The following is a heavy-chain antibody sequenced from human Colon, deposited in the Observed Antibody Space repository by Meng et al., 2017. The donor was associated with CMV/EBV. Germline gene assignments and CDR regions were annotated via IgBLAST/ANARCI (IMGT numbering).Heavy chain of an antibody. CDR1: GGTFSSYA. CDR3: ARDIDSAEGY. D-gene: IGHD1-26*01. V-gene: IGHV1-69*12. CDR2: IIPIFGTA. Sequence: QVRLVEFGAEVKQLGSSVKVSRKASGGTFSSYAISWVRQAPGQGLEWMGGIIPIFGTANYAQKFQGRVTITADESTSTAYMELSSLRSEDTAVYYCARDIDSAEGYWGQGTLVTVFS. J-gene: IGHJ4*02.